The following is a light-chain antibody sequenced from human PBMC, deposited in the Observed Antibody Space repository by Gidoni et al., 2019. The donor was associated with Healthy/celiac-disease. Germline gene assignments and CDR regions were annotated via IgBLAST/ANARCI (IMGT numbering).Light chain of an antibody. CDR1: QDISNY. CDR3: KQYDNLPYT. V-gene: IGKV1-33*01. CDR2: DAS. Sequence: DIQMTQSPSSLSASVGDRVTITCQASQDISNYLNWYQQKPGKAPKLLIYDASNLETGVPSRFSGSGSGTDFTFTIRSLQPEDIATYYCKQYDNLPYTFGQGTKLEIK. J-gene: IGKJ2*01.